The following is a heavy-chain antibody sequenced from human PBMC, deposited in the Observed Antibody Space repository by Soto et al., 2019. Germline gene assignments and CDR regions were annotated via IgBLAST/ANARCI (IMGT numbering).Heavy chain of an antibody. CDR1: GGSFSGYY. CDR3: ARGLLGYCSSTSCYHDY. Sequence: SETLSLTCAVYGGSFSGYYWSWIRQPPGKGLEWIGEINHSGSTNYNPSLKSRVTISVDTSKNQFSLKLSSVTAADTAVYYCARGLLGYCSSTSCYHDYWGQGTLVTVSS. D-gene: IGHD2-2*01. J-gene: IGHJ4*02. V-gene: IGHV4-34*01. CDR2: INHSGST.